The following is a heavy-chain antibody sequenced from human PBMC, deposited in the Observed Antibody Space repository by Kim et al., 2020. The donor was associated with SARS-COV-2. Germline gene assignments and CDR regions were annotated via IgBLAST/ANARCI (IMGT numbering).Heavy chain of an antibody. CDR2: IAVGSERT. V-gene: IGHV1-58*01. D-gene: IGHD6-13*01. CDR1: GFTFASSA. J-gene: IGHJ6*02. Sequence: SVKVSCKASGFTFASSALQWVLQARGQRLEWVGRIAVGSERTQYAQKFQERVTITWDMSTNTAYMDLSSLRSEDTAVYYCAAGAAGGYNYYHLTGWGQGTAVTVSS. CDR3: AAGAAGGYNYYHLTG.